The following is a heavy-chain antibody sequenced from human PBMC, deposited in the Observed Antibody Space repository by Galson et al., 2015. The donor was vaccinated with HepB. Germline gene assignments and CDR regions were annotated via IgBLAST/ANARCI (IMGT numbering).Heavy chain of an antibody. Sequence: SVKVSCKASGYTFTNYYIHWVRQAPGQGLEWMGVINTSGGSTTYAQRFQGRVTMTTDTSTSTVYMELSSLRSEDTAVYYCARGPFSSFYYFDYWGQGTLVTVSS. CDR2: INTSGGST. D-gene: IGHD6-6*01. CDR3: ARGPFSSFYYFDY. CDR1: GYTFTNYY. V-gene: IGHV1-46*01. J-gene: IGHJ4*02.